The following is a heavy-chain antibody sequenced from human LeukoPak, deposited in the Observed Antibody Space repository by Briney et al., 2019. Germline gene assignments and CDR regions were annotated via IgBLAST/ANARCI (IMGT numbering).Heavy chain of an antibody. CDR2: ITHSEST. CDR1: GGSFSGYY. CDR3: ASYGSGSPPRYYYYMDV. V-gene: IGHV4-34*01. D-gene: IGHD3-10*01. Sequence: LEILSLTCAVYGGSFSGYYWSWIRQPPGKGLEWIGVITHSESTNCNPSLKSLVTISVDTSKNQFSLKLSSVTAADTAVYYCASYGSGSPPRYYYYMDVWGKGTTVPVSS. J-gene: IGHJ6*03.